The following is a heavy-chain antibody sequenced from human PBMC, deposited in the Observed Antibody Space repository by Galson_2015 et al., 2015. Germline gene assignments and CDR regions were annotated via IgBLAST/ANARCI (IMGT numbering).Heavy chain of an antibody. D-gene: IGHD3-22*01. CDR3: ARDLRLGITMITDAFDI. CDR1: GYTFTSYY. Sequence: SVKVSCKASGYTFTSYYMHWVRQAPGQGLEWMGIINPSGGSTSYAQKFQGRVTMTRDTSTSTVYMELSSLRSEDTAVYYCARDLRLGITMITDAFDIWGQGTMVTVSS. J-gene: IGHJ3*02. V-gene: IGHV1-46*01. CDR2: INPSGGST.